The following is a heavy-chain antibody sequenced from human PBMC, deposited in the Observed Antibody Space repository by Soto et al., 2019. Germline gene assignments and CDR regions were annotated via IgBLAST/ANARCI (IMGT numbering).Heavy chain of an antibody. CDR1: GGSVSSGSFY. V-gene: IGHV4-61*01. J-gene: IGHJ6*02. D-gene: IGHD3-10*01. Sequence: QVQLQESGPGLVKPSETLSLTCTVSGGSVSSGSFYWGWIRQPPGKGLEWIGYIYDSGSTNYNPSLKSRVTILVDTSKNQFSLKLSSVTAADTAMYYCARTYSWGSGRGRSMDVWGQGTTVTVS. CDR2: IYDSGST. CDR3: ARTYSWGSGRGRSMDV.